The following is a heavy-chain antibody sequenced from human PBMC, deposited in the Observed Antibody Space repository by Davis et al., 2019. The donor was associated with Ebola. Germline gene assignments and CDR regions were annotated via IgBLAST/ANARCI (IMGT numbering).Heavy chain of an antibody. J-gene: IGHJ2*01. CDR2: INHSGST. D-gene: IGHD2-2*01. CDR3: ARERTNLGYCSSTSCSPPWWYFDL. Sequence: PGGSLRLSCAVYGGSFSGYYWSWIRQPPGKGLEWIGEINHSGSTNYNPSLKSRVTISVDTSKNQFSLKLSSVTAADTAVYYCARERTNLGYCSSTSCSPPWWYFDLWGRGTLVTVSS. V-gene: IGHV4-34*01. CDR1: GGSFSGYY.